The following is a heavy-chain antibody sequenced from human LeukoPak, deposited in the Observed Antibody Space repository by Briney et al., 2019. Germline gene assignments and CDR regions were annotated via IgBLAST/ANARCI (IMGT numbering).Heavy chain of an antibody. J-gene: IGHJ4*02. V-gene: IGHV4-59*01. CDR3: ARGAYSGYDLDY. Sequence: SETLSLTCTVSGGSISSYYWTWIRQPPGKGLECIGYIYSNGSTNYNPSLKSRVTISVDMSKNQFSVKLSSVAAADTAVYYCARGAYSGYDLDYWGQGTLVTVSS. CDR1: GGSISSYY. D-gene: IGHD5-12*01. CDR2: IYSNGST.